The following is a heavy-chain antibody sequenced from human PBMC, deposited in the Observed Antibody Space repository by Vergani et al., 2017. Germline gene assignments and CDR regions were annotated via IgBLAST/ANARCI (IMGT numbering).Heavy chain of an antibody. CDR2: IRSKAYGGTT. Sequence: EVQLVESGGGLVQPGRSLRLSCTASGFTFGDYAMSWFRQAPGKGLEWVGFIRSKAYGGTTAYAASVKVRFTISRDDSKSIAYLQMNSLKTEDTAVYYCTRDPDVDTAMVNYFDYWGQGTLVTVSS. CDR3: TRDPDVDTAMVNYFDY. J-gene: IGHJ4*02. D-gene: IGHD5-18*01. CDR1: GFTFGDYA. V-gene: IGHV3-49*03.